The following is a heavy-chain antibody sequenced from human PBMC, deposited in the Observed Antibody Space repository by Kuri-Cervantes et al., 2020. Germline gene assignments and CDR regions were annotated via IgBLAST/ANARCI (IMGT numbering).Heavy chain of an antibody. CDR2: INPSGGST. V-gene: IGHV1-46*01. CDR1: GYTFTSYY. CDR3: ARDPLRYFDWLPNLYYYHGMDV. Sequence: ASVKVSCKASGYTFTSYYMHWVRQAPGQGLEWMGIINPSGGSTSYAQKFQGRVTMTRDTSTSTVYTELSSLRSDDTAVYYCARDPLRYFDWLPNLYYYHGMDVWGQGTTVTVSS. J-gene: IGHJ6*02. D-gene: IGHD3-9*01.